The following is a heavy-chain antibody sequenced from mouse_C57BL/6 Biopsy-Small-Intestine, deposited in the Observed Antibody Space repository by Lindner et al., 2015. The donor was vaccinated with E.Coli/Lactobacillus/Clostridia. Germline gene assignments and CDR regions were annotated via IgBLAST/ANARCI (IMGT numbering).Heavy chain of an antibody. CDR2: IRSKTNNYAA. J-gene: IGHJ2*01. CDR3: VRQSDYGSDY. CDR1: GFSFNSYA. Sequence: VQLQRSGGGLVQPKGSLKLSCAASGFSFNSYAMNWVRQAPGKGLEWVARIRSKTNNYAAYSADSVKDRFTISRDDSENMLYLQMNNLKTEDSAMYYCVRQSDYGSDYWGQGTTLTVSS. V-gene: IGHV10-1*01. D-gene: IGHD2-4*01.